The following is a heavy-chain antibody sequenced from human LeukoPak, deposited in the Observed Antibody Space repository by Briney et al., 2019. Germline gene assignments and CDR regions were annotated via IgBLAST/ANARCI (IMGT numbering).Heavy chain of an antibody. CDR2: IIPIFGTA. V-gene: IGHV1-69*05. J-gene: IGHJ5*02. CDR3: ARDNSVRDEAWWFYP. Sequence: ASVKVSCKASGGTFSSYAISWVRQAPGQGLEWMGGIIPIFGTANYAQKFQGRVTLTRDMSTSTDYLELSSLRSEDTAVYYCARDNSVRDEAWWFYPWGQGTLVTVSS. CDR1: GGTFSSYA. D-gene: IGHD5-24*01.